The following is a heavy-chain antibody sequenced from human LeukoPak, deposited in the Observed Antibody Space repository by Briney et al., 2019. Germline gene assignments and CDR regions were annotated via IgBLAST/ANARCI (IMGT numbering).Heavy chain of an antibody. CDR1: GFTVSSNY. CDR3: ARGLYDSSGYYWEDY. J-gene: IGHJ4*02. D-gene: IGHD3-22*01. Sequence: AGGSLRLSCAASGFTVSSNYMSWVRQAPGKGLEWVSVIYSVGSTYYADSVKGRFTISRDNSKNTLYLQMNSLRAEDTAVYYCARGLYDSSGYYWEDYWGQGTLVTVSS. V-gene: IGHV3-53*01. CDR2: IYSVGST.